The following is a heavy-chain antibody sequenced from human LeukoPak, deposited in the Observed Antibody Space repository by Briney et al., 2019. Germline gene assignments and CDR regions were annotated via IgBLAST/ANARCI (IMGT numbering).Heavy chain of an antibody. J-gene: IGHJ4*02. Sequence: WETLSLTCTVSGDSISSYYWSWIRQPPGKGLEWIGYIYTSGGTNYIPSLKGRVTVSIDPSKNHFSLNLSSVTAADSAVYYCARLTRLSTSPDRYYLDYWGQGTLVTVSS. CDR1: GDSISSYY. D-gene: IGHD6-6*01. CDR2: IYTSGGT. CDR3: ARLTRLSTSPDRYYLDY. V-gene: IGHV4-4*09.